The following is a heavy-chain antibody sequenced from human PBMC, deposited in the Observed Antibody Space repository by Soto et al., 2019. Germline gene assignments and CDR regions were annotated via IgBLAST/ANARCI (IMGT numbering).Heavy chain of an antibody. CDR1: GGSLSSGGYY. D-gene: IGHD3-10*01. CDR2: IYYSGST. CDR3: ARRYYYGSGYYFAY. Sequence: QVQLQESGPGLVKPSQTLSLTCTVSGGSLSSGGYYWSWIRQHPGKGREWIGYIYYSGSTYYNPSLKSRVTISVYTSKHQFSVKLSSVTAADKAVSYCARRYYYGSGYYFAYWGQGTLVTVSS. V-gene: IGHV4-31*03. J-gene: IGHJ4*02.